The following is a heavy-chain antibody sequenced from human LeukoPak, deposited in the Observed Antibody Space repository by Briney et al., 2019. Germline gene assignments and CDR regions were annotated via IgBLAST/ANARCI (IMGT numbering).Heavy chain of an antibody. V-gene: IGHV3-74*01. D-gene: IGHD1-26*01. CDR3: VREVSGSSYFDY. Sequence: GGSLRLSCAASGFTFSSYWMHWVRHAPGKGPVWVSRINNDGSSTSYADSVKGRFTISRDNAKNTLYLQMNSLRAEDTAVYYCVREVSGSSYFDYWGQGTLVTVSS. CDR1: GFTFSSYW. CDR2: INNDGSST. J-gene: IGHJ4*02.